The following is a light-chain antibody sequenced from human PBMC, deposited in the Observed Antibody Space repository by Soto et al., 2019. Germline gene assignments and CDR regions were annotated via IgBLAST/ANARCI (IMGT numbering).Light chain of an antibody. Sequence: EIVMTQSPATLSVSPGERATLSCRASQSVSSNLAWYQQKPGQAPRLLIYGASTRATGIPARFSGSGSGTEFTLTISSLRSDDFAVYYCQHYNNWPWTVGQGTKVDIK. CDR3: QHYNNWPWT. V-gene: IGKV3-15*01. CDR2: GAS. CDR1: QSVSSN. J-gene: IGKJ1*01.